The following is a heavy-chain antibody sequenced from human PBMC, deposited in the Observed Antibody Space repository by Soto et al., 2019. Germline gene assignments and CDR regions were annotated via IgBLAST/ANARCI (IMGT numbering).Heavy chain of an antibody. V-gene: IGHV5-10-1*01. CDR3: ARQIYDSDTGPNFQYYFDS. CDR1: ECSFAGYW. Sequence: HGESLKISCKGSECSFAGYWITWVRQKPGKGLEWMGRIDPSDSQTYYSPSFRGHVTISVTKSITTVFLQWSSLRASDTAMYYCARQIYDSDTGPNFQYYFDSWGQGTPVTVSS. CDR2: IDPSDSQT. J-gene: IGHJ4*02. D-gene: IGHD3-22*01.